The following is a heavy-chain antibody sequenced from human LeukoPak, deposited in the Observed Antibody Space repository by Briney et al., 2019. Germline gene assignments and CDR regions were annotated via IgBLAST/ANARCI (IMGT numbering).Heavy chain of an antibody. Sequence: SETLSLACAVSGGSISSGGYSWSWIRQPPGKGLEWIGYIYHGGSTYYNPSLKSRVTISVDRSKNQFSLKLSSVTAADTAVYYCARENWESWFDPWGQGTLVTVSS. CDR3: ARENWESWFDP. CDR1: GGSISSGGYS. V-gene: IGHV4-30-2*01. D-gene: IGHD7-27*01. J-gene: IGHJ5*01. CDR2: IYHGGST.